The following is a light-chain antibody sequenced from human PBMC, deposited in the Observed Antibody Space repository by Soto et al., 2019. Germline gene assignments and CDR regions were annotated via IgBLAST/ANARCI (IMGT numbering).Light chain of an antibody. CDR2: GVS. J-gene: IGKJ1*01. CDR3: QQYGSSPRT. Sequence: EIVLTQSPGTLSLSPGDRATLSCTASQSVSSSYLAWYQQQSGQGPRLLVYGVSNRATGIPDRFSGSGSGTDFSLTISRLVPEDFAVYYCQQYGSSPRTFGQGTKVEIK. V-gene: IGKV3-20*01. CDR1: QSVSSSY.